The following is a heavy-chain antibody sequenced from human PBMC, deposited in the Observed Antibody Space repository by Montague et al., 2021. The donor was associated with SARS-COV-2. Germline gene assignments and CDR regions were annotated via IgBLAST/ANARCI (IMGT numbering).Heavy chain of an antibody. J-gene: IGHJ5*02. D-gene: IGHD3-22*01. V-gene: IGHV4-39*01. Sequence: SETLSLTCTVSGGSISSSSYYWGWIRQPPGKGLEWIGSIHYGGSTYYNPSLKSRVTISVDTSKNQSSLTLSSVTAADTAVYYCARQDIVVVRVNWFDPWGRGTLVTVSS. CDR1: GGSISSSSYY. CDR3: ARQDIVVVRVNWFDP. CDR2: IHYGGST.